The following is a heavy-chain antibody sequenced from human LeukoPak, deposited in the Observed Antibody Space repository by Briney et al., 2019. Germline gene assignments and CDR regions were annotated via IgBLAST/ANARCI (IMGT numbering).Heavy chain of an antibody. CDR1: GFTFSSYA. V-gene: IGHV3-30-3*01. D-gene: IGHD3-22*01. Sequence: GRSLRLSCAASGFTFSSYAMHWVRQAPGKGLEWVAVISYDGSNKYYADSVKGRFTISRDNSKNTLYLQMNSLRAEDTAVCYCARGGYYDSSGYYTPLDYWGQGTLVTVSS. CDR3: ARGGYYDSSGYYTPLDY. CDR2: ISYDGSNK. J-gene: IGHJ4*02.